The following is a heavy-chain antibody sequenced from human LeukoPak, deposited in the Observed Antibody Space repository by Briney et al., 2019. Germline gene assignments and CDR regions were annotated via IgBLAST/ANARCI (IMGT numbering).Heavy chain of an antibody. J-gene: IGHJ4*02. V-gene: IGHV4-34*01. Sequence: PSETLSLTCAVYGGSFSGYYWSWLRQPPGKGLEGIGEINHSGSTNYNPSLKSRVTISVDTSKNQFSLKLSSVPAADTAVYYCARGPSRYCSSTSCPKTLFDYWGQGTLVTVSS. CDR2: INHSGST. D-gene: IGHD2-2*01. CDR1: GGSFSGYY. CDR3: ARGPSRYCSSTSCPKTLFDY.